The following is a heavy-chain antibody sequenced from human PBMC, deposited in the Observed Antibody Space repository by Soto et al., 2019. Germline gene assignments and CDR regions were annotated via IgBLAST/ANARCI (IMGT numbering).Heavy chain of an antibody. V-gene: IGHV3-7*01. CDR2: IKQDRSEK. Sequence: GGSLRLSCAASGFTISGYWMTWVRQAPGKRLELVANIKQDRSEKNYVDSVKGRFTISRDNARNSLDLQMNSLRAEDTAVYYCARDSTVTTSDAFDIWGPGTMVTVSS. CDR3: ARDSTVTTSDAFDI. D-gene: IGHD4-17*01. CDR1: GFTISGYW. J-gene: IGHJ3*02.